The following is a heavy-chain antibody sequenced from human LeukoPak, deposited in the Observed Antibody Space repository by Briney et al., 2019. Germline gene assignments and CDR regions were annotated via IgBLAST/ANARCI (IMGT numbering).Heavy chain of an antibody. CDR1: GYTFINYG. J-gene: IGHJ4*02. D-gene: IGHD1-14*01. CDR2: ISAYDGNT. V-gene: IGHV1-18*01. Sequence: GASVKVSCKASGYTFINYGITWVRQAPGQGLEWMGRISAYDGNTNYAQKLQGRVTMTTDTSTSTAYMELRSLRSDDTAVYYCARGLRDRDAGDYWGQGTLVTVSS. CDR3: ARGLRDRDAGDY.